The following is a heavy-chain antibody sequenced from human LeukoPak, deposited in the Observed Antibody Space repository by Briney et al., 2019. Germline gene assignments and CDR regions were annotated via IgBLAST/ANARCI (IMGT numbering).Heavy chain of an antibody. CDR1: GGSFTGYY. V-gene: IGHV4-34*01. J-gene: IGHJ5*02. CDR2: ISPRGT. CDR3: ARHGNYYDTSQSDP. D-gene: IGHD3-22*01. Sequence: PSETLSLTCVMYGGSFTGYYWSWIRQSPGKGLEWIGEISPRGTKYNPSLKSRVTISVDTSKNQFSLKLSSVTAADTAVYYCARHGNYYDTSQSDPWGQGTLVTVSS.